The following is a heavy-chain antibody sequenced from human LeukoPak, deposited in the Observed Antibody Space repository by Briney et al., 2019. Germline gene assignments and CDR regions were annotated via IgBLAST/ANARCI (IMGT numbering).Heavy chain of an antibody. D-gene: IGHD3-22*01. CDR2: IYSGGST. CDR1: GFTVSGNY. V-gene: IGHV3-66*02. Sequence: GGSLRLSCAASGFTVSGNYMSWVRQAPGKGLEWVSVIYSGGSTYYADSVKGRFTISRDNSKNTLYLQMNSLRAEDTAVYYCARPRGGYYDSSGLDAFDIWGQGTMVTVSS. J-gene: IGHJ3*02. CDR3: ARPRGGYYDSSGLDAFDI.